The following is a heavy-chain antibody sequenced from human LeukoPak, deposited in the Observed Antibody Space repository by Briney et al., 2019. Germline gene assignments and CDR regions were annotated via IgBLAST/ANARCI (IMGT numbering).Heavy chain of an antibody. CDR2: IYYSGST. Sequence: PSETLSLTCTVSGGSLSSGDYYWSWLRQPPGTGLEWIGYIYYSGSTYYNPSLKSRVTISVDTSKNQFSLKLSSVTAADTAVYYCARADIVATNFDYWGQGTRVTVSS. CDR1: GGSLSSGDYY. V-gene: IGHV4-30-4*01. CDR3: ARADIVATNFDY. D-gene: IGHD5-12*01. J-gene: IGHJ4*02.